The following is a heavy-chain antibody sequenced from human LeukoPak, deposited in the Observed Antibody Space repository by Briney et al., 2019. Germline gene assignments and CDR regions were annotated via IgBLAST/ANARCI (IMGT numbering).Heavy chain of an antibody. Sequence: SVKVSCKASGGTFSRYAISLVRQAPGQGLEWMGGIIPIFGTANFAQKFQGRVTITADESTSTAYMELSSLRSEDTAVYYCARNIVVVPEVDYYYYYMDVWGKGTTVTVSS. V-gene: IGHV1-69*13. J-gene: IGHJ6*03. CDR3: ARNIVVVPEVDYYYYYMDV. CDR2: IIPIFGTA. CDR1: GGTFSRYA. D-gene: IGHD2-2*01.